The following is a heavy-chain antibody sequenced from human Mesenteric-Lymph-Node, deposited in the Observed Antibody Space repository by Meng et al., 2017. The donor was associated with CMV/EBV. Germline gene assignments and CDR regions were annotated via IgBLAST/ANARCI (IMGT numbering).Heavy chain of an antibody. J-gene: IGHJ4*02. CDR3: AKIPPGHLAFDY. V-gene: IGHV3-23*03. CDR1: GFAFRTYG. Sequence: CAASGFAFRTYGMSWVRQAPGKGLGWVAMTYADGTETHYSDSVKGRFTISRDNSKNTLFLQMNSLRVEDTAVYFCAKIPPGHLAFDYWGQGTLVTVSS. D-gene: IGHD2-2*02. CDR2: TYADGTET.